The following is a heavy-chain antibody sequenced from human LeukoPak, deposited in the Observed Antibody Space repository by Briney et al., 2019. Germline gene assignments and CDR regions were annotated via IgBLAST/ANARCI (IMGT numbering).Heavy chain of an antibody. Sequence: GGSLRLSCAASGLTVSSNYMSWVRQAPGKGLEGVSVIYSGGSTYYADSVKGRFTISRDNSKNTLYLQMNSLRAEDTAVYYCARVSSSSWWALDYWGQGTLVTVSS. V-gene: IGHV3-66*01. CDR1: GLTVSSNY. J-gene: IGHJ4*02. D-gene: IGHD6-13*01. CDR3: ARVSSSSWWALDY. CDR2: IYSGGST.